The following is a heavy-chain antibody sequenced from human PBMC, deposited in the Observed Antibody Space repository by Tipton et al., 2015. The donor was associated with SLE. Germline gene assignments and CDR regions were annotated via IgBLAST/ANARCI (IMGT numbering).Heavy chain of an antibody. J-gene: IGHJ3*02. V-gene: IGHV4-34*01. Sequence: TLSLTCAVYGGSFSGYYWSWIRQPPGKGLEWIGEINHSGSTNYNPSLKSRVTISVDTSKNQFSLKLSSVTAADTAVYYCARTTYYYDSSCYPDAFDIWGQGTMVTVSS. CDR3: ARTTYYYDSSCYPDAFDI. D-gene: IGHD3-22*01. CDR1: GGSFSGYY. CDR2: INHSGST.